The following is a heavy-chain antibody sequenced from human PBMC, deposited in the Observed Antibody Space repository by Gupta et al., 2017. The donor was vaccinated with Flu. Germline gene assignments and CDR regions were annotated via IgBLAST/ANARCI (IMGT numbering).Heavy chain of an antibody. J-gene: IGHJ4*02. CDR2: INPNSGGT. CDR3: ARIFGPIAAAGNCCLDY. D-gene: IGHD6-13*01. CDR1: GYTFTGYY. Sequence: QAQLVQSGAEVKKPRASVKVSRKLTGYTFTGYYMHWVRQAPGQGLEWMGWINPNSGGTNYAQKFQGRVTMTRDTSISTAYMELSRLRSDDTAVYYCARIFGPIAAAGNCCLDYWGQGTLVTVSS. V-gene: IGHV1-2*02.